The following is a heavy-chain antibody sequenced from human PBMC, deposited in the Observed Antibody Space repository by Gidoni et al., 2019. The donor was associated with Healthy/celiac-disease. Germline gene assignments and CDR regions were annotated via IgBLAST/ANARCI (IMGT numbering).Heavy chain of an antibody. CDR2: IYYSGST. J-gene: IGHJ6*02. D-gene: IGHD6-13*01. Sequence: QVQLQESGPGLVKPSETLSSTCTVSGGSISSYYWSWIRQPPGKGLEWIGYIYYSGSTNYNPSLKSRVTISVDTSKNQFSLKLSSVTAADTAVYYCARTSIAAAWDYYGMDVWGQGTTVTVSS. V-gene: IGHV4-59*01. CDR3: ARTSIAAAWDYYGMDV. CDR1: GGSISSYY.